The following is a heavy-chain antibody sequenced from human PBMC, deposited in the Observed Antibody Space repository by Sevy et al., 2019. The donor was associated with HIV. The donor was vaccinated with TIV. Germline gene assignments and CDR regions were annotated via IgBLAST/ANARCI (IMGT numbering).Heavy chain of an antibody. Sequence: GGSLRLSCAASGFTFSSYAMHWVRQAPGKGLEWVAVVSYDGSNKYYAESVKGRFTISRDNSKNTLYLQMNSLRAEDMAVYYCARDGPGVVWGSYRFHYFDYWGQGTLVTVSS. D-gene: IGHD3-16*02. J-gene: IGHJ4*02. CDR3: ARDGPGVVWGSYRFHYFDY. CDR1: GFTFSSYA. V-gene: IGHV3-30-3*01. CDR2: VSYDGSNK.